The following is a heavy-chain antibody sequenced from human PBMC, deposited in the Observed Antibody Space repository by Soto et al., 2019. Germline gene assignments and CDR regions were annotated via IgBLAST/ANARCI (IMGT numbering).Heavy chain of an antibody. D-gene: IGHD3-3*01. CDR2: ISAYNGNT. V-gene: IGHV1-18*01. CDR1: GYTFTSYG. J-gene: IGHJ4*02. Sequence: ASVKVSCKASGYTFTSYGISWVRQAPGQGLEWMGWISAYNGNTNYAQKLQGRVTMTTDTSTSTAYMELRSLRSDDTAVYYCARSSTYYDFWSGYWGFDYWGQGTLVTVSS. CDR3: ARSSTYYDFWSGYWGFDY.